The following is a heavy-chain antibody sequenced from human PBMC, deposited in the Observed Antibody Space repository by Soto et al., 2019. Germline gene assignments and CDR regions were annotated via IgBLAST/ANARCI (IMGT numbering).Heavy chain of an antibody. CDR1: GGTFSSYT. J-gene: IGHJ4*02. Sequence: QVQLVQSGAEVKKPGSSVKVSCKASGGTFSSYTISWVRQAPGQGLEWMGRIIPILGIANYAQKFQGRVTITADKSTSTAYMELSSLRSEDTAVYYCARDSSSGWYKDYFDYWGQGTLVTVSS. D-gene: IGHD6-19*01. V-gene: IGHV1-69*08. CDR3: ARDSSSGWYKDYFDY. CDR2: IIPILGIA.